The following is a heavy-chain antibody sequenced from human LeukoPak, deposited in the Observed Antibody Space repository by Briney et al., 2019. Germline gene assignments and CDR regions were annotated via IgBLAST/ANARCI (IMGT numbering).Heavy chain of an antibody. CDR3: ARAWEHSVDAFDI. Sequence: GASVKVSCKASGYTFTGYYMHWVRQAPGQGLEWMGWINPNSGGTNYAQKFQGRVTMTRDTSISTAYMELSRLRSDHTAVYYCARAWEHSVDAFDIWGQGTMVTVSS. D-gene: IGHD1-26*01. J-gene: IGHJ3*02. CDR2: INPNSGGT. V-gene: IGHV1-2*02. CDR1: GYTFTGYY.